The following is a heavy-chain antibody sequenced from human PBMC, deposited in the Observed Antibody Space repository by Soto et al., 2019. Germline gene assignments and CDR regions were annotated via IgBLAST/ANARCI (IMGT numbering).Heavy chain of an antibody. V-gene: IGHV1-69*13. Sequence: SVKVSCKASGGTFSSYAISWVRQAPGQGLEWMGGIIPIFGTANYAQKFQGRVTITADESTSTAYMELSSLRSEDTAVYYCATPLYDMTTFRPVIAYYFDHWGQGTLVTVSS. CDR3: ATPLYDMTTFRPVIAYYFDH. CDR1: GGTFSSYA. D-gene: IGHD3-16*01. J-gene: IGHJ4*02. CDR2: IIPIFGTA.